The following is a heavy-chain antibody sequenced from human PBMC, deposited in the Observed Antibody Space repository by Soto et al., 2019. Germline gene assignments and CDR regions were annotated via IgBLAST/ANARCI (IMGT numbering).Heavy chain of an antibody. V-gene: IGHV1-69*12. J-gene: IGHJ5*02. CDR2: IIPIFGTA. Sequence: QVQLVQSGAEVKKPGSSVKVSCKASGGTFSSYAISWVRQAPGQGLEWMGGIIPIFGTANYAQKFQGRVTXXAXQXXSTAYMERSRLRSEDTAVYYCARGIRTGTTRWFDPWGQGTLVTVSS. D-gene: IGHD1-1*01. CDR1: GGTFSSYA. CDR3: ARGIRTGTTRWFDP.